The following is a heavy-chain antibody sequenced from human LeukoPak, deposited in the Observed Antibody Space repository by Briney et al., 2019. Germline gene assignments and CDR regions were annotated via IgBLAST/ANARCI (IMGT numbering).Heavy chain of an antibody. V-gene: IGHV4-39*01. CDR1: GGSISSSSYY. CDR3: ARLYDSSGYYSLYFDY. J-gene: IGHJ4*02. D-gene: IGHD3-22*01. CDR2: IYYSGST. Sequence: SETLSLTCTVSGGSISSSSYYWGWIRQPPGKGPEWIGSIYYSGSTYYNPSLKSRVTISVDTSKNQFSLKLSSVTAADTAVYYCARLYDSSGYYSLYFDYWGQGTLVTVSS.